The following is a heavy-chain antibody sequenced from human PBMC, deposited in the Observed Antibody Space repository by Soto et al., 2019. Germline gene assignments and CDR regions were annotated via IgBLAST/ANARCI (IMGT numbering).Heavy chain of an antibody. CDR2: INPNTGDT. Sequence: QLQLVQSGAEVKKPGASVKVSCQDSGYTLTAYQMHWVRQAPGQGLEWMAWINPNTGDTNYAQKFQGWVTMTRDTSISTVYMELTRLKLDDTAVYYCARYHWNDGAFDIWGQGTMVTVSS. D-gene: IGHD1-20*01. J-gene: IGHJ3*02. V-gene: IGHV1-2*04. CDR3: ARYHWNDGAFDI. CDR1: GYTLTAYQ.